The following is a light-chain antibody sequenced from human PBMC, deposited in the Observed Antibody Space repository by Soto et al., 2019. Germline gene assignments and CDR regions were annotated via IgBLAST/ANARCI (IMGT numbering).Light chain of an antibody. J-gene: IGKJ1*01. CDR3: QQYGSSPQT. V-gene: IGKV3-20*01. Sequence: EIVLTQSPGTLSLSPGERATLSCRASQSVRSSFLAWYQQKPGQAPRLLIYGASSRATGIPDRFSGSGSGTDFTLTISRLEPEDFAVYYCQQYGSSPQTFGKGTKVDIK. CDR2: GAS. CDR1: QSVRSSF.